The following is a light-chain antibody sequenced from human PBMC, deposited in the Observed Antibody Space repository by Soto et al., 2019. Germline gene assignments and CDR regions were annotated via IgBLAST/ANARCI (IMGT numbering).Light chain of an antibody. CDR3: QQYNSYSPWT. CDR2: GAS. J-gene: IGKJ1*01. CDR1: ESVSSN. Sequence: DIVMTQSPDSLAVSLCERATINCGASESVSSNLAWYQQKPGQAPRPLIYGASTRATGIPARFSGSGSGTEFTLTISSLQSDDFATYYCQQYNSYSPWTFGQGTKVDIK. V-gene: IGKV3-15*01.